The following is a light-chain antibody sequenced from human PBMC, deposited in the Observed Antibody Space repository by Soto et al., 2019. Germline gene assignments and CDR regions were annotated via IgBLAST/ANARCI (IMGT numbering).Light chain of an antibody. Sequence: QSVLTQPRSVSGSPGQSVTISCTGPSIDVGGSNYVSWYQQHPGKAPKLIIYDVSERLSGVPDRFSGSKSGNTASLTISGLHPADDADYYSCSYAVTFHVFCNGTKVTVL. V-gene: IGLV2-11*01. CDR2: DVS. J-gene: IGLJ1*01. CDR3: CSYAVTFHV. CDR1: SIDVGGSNY.